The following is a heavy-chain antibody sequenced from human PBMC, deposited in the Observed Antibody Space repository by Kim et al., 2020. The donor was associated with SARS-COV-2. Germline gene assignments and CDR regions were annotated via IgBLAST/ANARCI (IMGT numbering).Heavy chain of an antibody. D-gene: IGHD1-26*01. Sequence: GSTTHNPSLNRRVTISLDTSKKQFSLKLTSVTAADTAVYYCARGPIVSIDFWGQGILVAVSS. J-gene: IGHJ4*02. CDR3: ARGPIVSIDF. V-gene: IGHV4-59*09. CDR2: GST.